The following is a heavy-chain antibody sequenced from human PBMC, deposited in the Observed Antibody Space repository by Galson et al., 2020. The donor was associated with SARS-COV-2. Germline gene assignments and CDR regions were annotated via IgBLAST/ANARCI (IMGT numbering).Heavy chain of an antibody. D-gene: IGHD6-13*01. CDR3: ARGRLEAAGYYFDY. J-gene: IGHJ4*02. Sequence: GESLKISCAASGFTFSSYWMHWVRQAPGKGLVWVSRINSDGSSTSYADSVKGRFTISRDNAKNTLYLQMNSLRAEDTAVYYCARGRLEAAGYYFDYWGQGTLVTVSS. CDR2: INSDGSST. V-gene: IGHV3-74*01. CDR1: GFTFSSYW.